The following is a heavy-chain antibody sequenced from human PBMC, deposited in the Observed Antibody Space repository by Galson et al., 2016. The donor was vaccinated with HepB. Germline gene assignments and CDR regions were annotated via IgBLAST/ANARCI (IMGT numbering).Heavy chain of an antibody. D-gene: IGHD3-22*01. CDR1: GYTFTIYW. CDR2: INPSDSYT. CDR3: AVSYYASAAYYSPGY. J-gene: IGHJ4*02. Sequence: QSGAEVKKPGESLRISCRGSGYTFTIYWITWVRQTPGKGLEWMGRINPSDSYTSYSPSFQGHVTMSADRSISTAYLQWSSLKASDSAMYYCAVSYYASAAYYSPGYWGQGTLVTVSS. V-gene: IGHV5-10-1*01.